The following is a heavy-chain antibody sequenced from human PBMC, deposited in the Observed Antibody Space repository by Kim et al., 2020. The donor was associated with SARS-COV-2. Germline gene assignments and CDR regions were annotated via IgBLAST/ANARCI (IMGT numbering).Heavy chain of an antibody. Sequence: SETLSLTCAVYGGSFSGYYWSWIRQPPGKGLEWIGEINHSGSTNYNPSLKSRVTISVDTSKNQFSLKLSSVTAADTAVYYCARRGGWPSNGMDVWGQGTTVTVSS. D-gene: IGHD6-19*01. CDR3: ARRGGWPSNGMDV. J-gene: IGHJ6*02. CDR2: INHSGST. CDR1: GGSFSGYY. V-gene: IGHV4-34*01.